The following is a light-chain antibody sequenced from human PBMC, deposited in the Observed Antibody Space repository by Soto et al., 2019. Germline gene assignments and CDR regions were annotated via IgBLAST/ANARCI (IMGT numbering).Light chain of an antibody. CDR3: GTWDSSLRGVV. CDR2: DNN. J-gene: IGLJ2*01. Sequence: QSVFTQPPSVSATTGQKVTISCSGRTSNIGNNLVSWYQQVPGTAPRLLIYDNNKRPSGIPDRFSGSKSGTSATLDITGLQTGDEADYYCGTWDSSLRGVVFGGGTKLTVL. V-gene: IGLV1-51*01. CDR1: TSNIGNNL.